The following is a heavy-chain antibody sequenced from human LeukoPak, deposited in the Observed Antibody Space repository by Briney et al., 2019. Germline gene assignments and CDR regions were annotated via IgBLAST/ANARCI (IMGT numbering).Heavy chain of an antibody. CDR1: GFTFSTYS. D-gene: IGHD5-12*01. V-gene: IGHV3-48*01. CDR3: ARDGGYSGYDADC. J-gene: IGHJ4*02. Sequence: PGGSLRLSCAASGFTFSTYSMKWVRQAPGKGLEWVSYISDSSAMYYADSVRGRSPISRENDKNSLSLQMNSLRPEDTAVSYCARDGGYSGYDADCWGQGTLVTVSS. CDR2: ISDSSAM.